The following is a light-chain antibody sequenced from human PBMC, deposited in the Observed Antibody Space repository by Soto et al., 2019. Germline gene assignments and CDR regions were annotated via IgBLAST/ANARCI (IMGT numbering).Light chain of an antibody. V-gene: IGKV3D-20*01. CDR2: DAS. CDR1: QSVNNN. Sequence: ETVLTQSPGTLSLSPGEGSTLSCISSQSVNNNLAWYQQKPGLAPRLLIYDASSRATGIPDRFSGSGSGTDFTLTISRLEPEDFAVYYCQQYGSSGITFGQGTRLEIK. CDR3: QQYGSSGIT. J-gene: IGKJ5*01.